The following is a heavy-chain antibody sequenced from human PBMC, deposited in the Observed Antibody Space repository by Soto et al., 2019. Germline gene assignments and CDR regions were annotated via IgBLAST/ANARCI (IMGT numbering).Heavy chain of an antibody. CDR2: TRNKANSYTT. CDR3: AKVRLIAAAGYDDY. CDR1: GFTFSDHY. Sequence: PGGSLRLSCASSGFTFSDHYMDWVRQAPGKGLEWVGRTRNKANSYTTEYAASVKGRFTISRDDSKNSLYLQMNSLKTEDTAVYYCAKVRLIAAAGYDDYWGQGTLVTVSS. V-gene: IGHV3-72*01. J-gene: IGHJ4*02. D-gene: IGHD6-13*01.